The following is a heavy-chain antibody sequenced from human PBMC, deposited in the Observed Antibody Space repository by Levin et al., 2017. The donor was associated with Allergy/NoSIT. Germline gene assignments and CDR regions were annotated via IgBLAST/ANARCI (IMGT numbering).Heavy chain of an antibody. CDR3: ARDGGRQVAEAYYYYMDV. J-gene: IGHJ6*03. CDR2: INTNTGNP. V-gene: IGHV7-4-1*02. CDR1: GYTFTSYA. D-gene: IGHD6-13*01. Sequence: ASVKVSCKASGYTFTSYAMNWERQAPGQGLEWMGWINTNTGNPTYAQGFTGRFVFSLDTSVSTAYLQISSLKAEDTAVYYCARDGGRQVAEAYYYYMDVWGKGTTVTVSS.